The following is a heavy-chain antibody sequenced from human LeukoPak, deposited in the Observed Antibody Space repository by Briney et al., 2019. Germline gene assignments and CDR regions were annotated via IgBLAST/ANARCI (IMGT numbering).Heavy chain of an antibody. V-gene: IGHV3-30-3*01. CDR3: ARAYYDFWSGPDY. CDR1: GFTFSSYA. CDR2: ISYDGSNK. J-gene: IGHJ4*02. Sequence: HPGRSLRLSCAASGFTFSSYAMHWVRQAPGKGLEWVAVISYDGSNKYYADSVKGRFTISRDNSKNTLYLQMNSLRAEDTAVYYCARAYYDFWSGPDYWGQGTLVTVSS. D-gene: IGHD3-3*01.